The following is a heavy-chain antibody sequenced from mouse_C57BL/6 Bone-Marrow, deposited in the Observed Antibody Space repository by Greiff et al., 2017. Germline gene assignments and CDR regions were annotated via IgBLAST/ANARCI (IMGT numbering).Heavy chain of an antibody. J-gene: IGHJ2*01. V-gene: IGHV10-1*01. D-gene: IGHD1-3*01. Sequence: EVQLVESGGGLVQPKASLKLSCAASGFSFNTYDMNWVRQAPGKCLEWVARIRSKSNNYATSYADSVKARFTISRDDSESMLYLQMNNLKTEDTAMYYCVIPALYWFDYWGQGTPLTVSS. CDR3: VIPALYWFDY. CDR2: IRSKSNNYAT. CDR1: GFSFNTYD.